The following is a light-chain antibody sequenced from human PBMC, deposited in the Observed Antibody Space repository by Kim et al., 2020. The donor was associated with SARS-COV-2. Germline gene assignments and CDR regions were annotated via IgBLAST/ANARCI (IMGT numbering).Light chain of an antibody. J-gene: IGLJ3*02. CDR3: CSYAGSFSWV. CDR1: SPDVGGYDL. CDR2: DVS. Sequence: GQSLTLSCTGTSPDVGGYDLVSWYQQFPGKAPKLMIYDVSNRPSGVPDRFSGSKSGNTASLTISGLQAEDEADYYCCSYAGSFSWVFGGGTQLTVL. V-gene: IGLV2-11*01.